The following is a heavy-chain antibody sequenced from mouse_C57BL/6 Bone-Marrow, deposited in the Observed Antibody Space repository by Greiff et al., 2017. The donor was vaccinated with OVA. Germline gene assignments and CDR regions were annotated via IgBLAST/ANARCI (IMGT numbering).Heavy chain of an antibody. V-gene: IGHV1-50*01. CDR3: ARRDYYGSSYFDY. J-gene: IGHJ2*01. Sequence: QVHVKQSGAELVKPGASVKLSCKASGYTFTSYWMQWVKQRPGQGLEWIGEIDPSDSYTNYNQKFKGKATLTVDTSSSTAYMQLSSLTSEDSAVYYCARRDYYGSSYFDYWGQGTTLTVSS. CDR2: IDPSDSYT. CDR1: GYTFTSYW. D-gene: IGHD1-1*01.